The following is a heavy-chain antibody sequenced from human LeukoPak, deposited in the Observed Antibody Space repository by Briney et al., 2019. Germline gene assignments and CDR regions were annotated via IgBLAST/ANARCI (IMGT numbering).Heavy chain of an antibody. Sequence: VASVKVSCKASGYTFTSYDINWVRQATGQGLEWMGWMNPNSGNTGYAQKFQGRVTMTRNTSISTAYMELSSLRSEDTAVYYCTTTIGVWVLRDAFHFWGRGTMVSVSS. CDR1: GYTFTSYD. CDR3: TTTIGVWVLRDAFHF. J-gene: IGHJ3*01. D-gene: IGHD1/OR15-1a*01. V-gene: IGHV1-8*01. CDR2: MNPNSGNT.